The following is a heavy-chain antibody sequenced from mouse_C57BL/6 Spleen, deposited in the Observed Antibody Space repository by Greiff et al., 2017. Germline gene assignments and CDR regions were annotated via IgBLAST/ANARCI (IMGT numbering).Heavy chain of an antibody. Sequence: EVQLQESGPGLVKPSQSLSLTCSVSGYSITSGYYWNWIRQFPGNQQAWMGYISYDGSNNYNPSLKNLISIPRDTSKNPFFLQLNSVTTENTATYYCARDLGFDYWGQGTTLTVSS. J-gene: IGHJ2*01. CDR2: ISYDGSN. D-gene: IGHD4-1*01. CDR1: GYSITSGYY. CDR3: ARDLGFDY. V-gene: IGHV3-6*01.